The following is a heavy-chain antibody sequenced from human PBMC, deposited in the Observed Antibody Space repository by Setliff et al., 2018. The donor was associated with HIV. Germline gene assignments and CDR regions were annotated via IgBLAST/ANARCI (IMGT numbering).Heavy chain of an antibody. CDR1: GGSISSSGYY. CDR3: ARGPFVLRFLERLVYFDY. J-gene: IGHJ4*01. CDR2: VYYSGGA. Sequence: LSLTCSVSGGSISSSGYYWSWIRQHPGKGLDWIGRVYYSGGADYNPSLQSRATLSIDTSKNQFSLKLTSVIAADTAIYYCARGPFVLRFLERLVYFDYWGHGKLVTVSS. V-gene: IGHV4-31*02. D-gene: IGHD3-3*01.